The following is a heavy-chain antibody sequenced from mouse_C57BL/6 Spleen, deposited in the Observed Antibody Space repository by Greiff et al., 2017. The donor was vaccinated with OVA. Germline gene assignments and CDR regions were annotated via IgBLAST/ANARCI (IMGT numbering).Heavy chain of an antibody. D-gene: IGHD1-3*01. V-gene: IGHV5-17*01. Sequence: EVQVVESGGGLVKPGGSLKLSCAASGFTFSDYGMHWVRQAPEKGLEWVAYISSGSSTIYYADTVKGRFTISRDNAKNTLFLQMTSLRSEDTAMYYCARFKGGYAMDYWGQGTSVTVSS. CDR3: ARFKGGYAMDY. CDR2: ISSGSSTI. J-gene: IGHJ4*01. CDR1: GFTFSDYG.